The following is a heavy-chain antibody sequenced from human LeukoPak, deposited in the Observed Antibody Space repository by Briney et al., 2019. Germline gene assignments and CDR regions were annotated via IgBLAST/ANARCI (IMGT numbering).Heavy chain of an antibody. CDR2: INHSGST. CDR3: AADPGPRRFDY. D-gene: IGHD1-14*01. J-gene: IGHJ4*02. Sequence: SETLSLTCAVYGGSFSGYYWSWIRQPPGKGLEWIREINHSGSTNYNPSLKSRVTISVDTSKNQFSLKLSSVTAADTAVYYCAADPGPRRFDYWGRGTLVTVSS. V-gene: IGHV4-34*01. CDR1: GGSFSGYY.